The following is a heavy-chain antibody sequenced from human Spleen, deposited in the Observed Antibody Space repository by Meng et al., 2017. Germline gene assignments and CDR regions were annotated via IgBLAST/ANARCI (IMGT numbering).Heavy chain of an antibody. CDR3: ARSSTYSSSWNY. Sequence: VQLQRWGAGLLNALETLSLTCGVYGGYFSGYYYSWTRQPPGKGLEWIGEINHSGSTNYNPALKSRVTRSVDTSKNQFSPKLTSVTAADTAVYFCARSSTYSSSWNYWGQGILVTVSS. CDR2: INHSGST. J-gene: IGHJ4*02. D-gene: IGHD6-13*01. CDR1: GGYFSGYY. V-gene: IGHV4-34*01.